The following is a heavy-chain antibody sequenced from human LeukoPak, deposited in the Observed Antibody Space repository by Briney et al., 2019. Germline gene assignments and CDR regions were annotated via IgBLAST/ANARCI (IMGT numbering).Heavy chain of an antibody. CDR1: GYTFTSYY. J-gene: IGHJ5*02. V-gene: IGHV1-46*01. CDR3: ARGTAYYYDSSGNNWFDP. Sequence: ASVKVSCKASGYTFTSYYMHWVRQAPGQGLEWMGVINPSGGSTSYAQKFQGRVTTTRDTSTSTVYMELSSLRSEDTAVYYCARGTAYYYDSSGNNWFDPWGQGTLVTVSS. D-gene: IGHD3-22*01. CDR2: INPSGGST.